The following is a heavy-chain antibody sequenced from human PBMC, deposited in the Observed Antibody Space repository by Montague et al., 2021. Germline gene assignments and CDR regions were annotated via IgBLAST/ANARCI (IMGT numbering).Heavy chain of an antibody. D-gene: IGHD2-21*02. Sequence: LRLSCAASGFTFGGYSITWVRQAPGRGLEWVSFISPSGDTFYAESVKGRFIVSRDNSNNALYLHLNSLRGEDSAIYHCVKTSSVTYDSWGPGTLVTVSS. CDR2: ISPSGDT. CDR3: VKTSSVTYDS. CDR1: GFTFGGYS. J-gene: IGHJ5*01. V-gene: IGHV3-23*01.